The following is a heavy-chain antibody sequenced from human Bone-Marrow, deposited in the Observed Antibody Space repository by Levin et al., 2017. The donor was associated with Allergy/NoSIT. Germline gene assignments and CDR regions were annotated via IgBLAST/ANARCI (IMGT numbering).Heavy chain of an antibody. J-gene: IGHJ2*01. D-gene: IGHD3-22*01. CDR3: ARQYYYDSSGYYYDSWYFDL. Sequence: SVKVSCKASGGTFSSYAISWVRQAPGQGLEWMGGIIPIFGTANYAQKFQGRVTITADKSTSTAYMELSSLRSEDTAVYYCARQYYYDSSGYYYDSWYFDLWGRGTLVTVSS. V-gene: IGHV1-69*06. CDR2: IIPIFGTA. CDR1: GGTFSSYA.